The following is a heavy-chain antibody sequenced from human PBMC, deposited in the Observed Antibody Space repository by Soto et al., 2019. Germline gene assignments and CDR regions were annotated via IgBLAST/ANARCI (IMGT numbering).Heavy chain of an antibody. CDR1: GYTFSNVG. D-gene: IGHD2-15*01. CDR2: ISVNIGHT. CDR3: GREYCSADRCYGPDY. J-gene: IGHJ4*02. V-gene: IGHV1-18*01. Sequence: QVQLLQSGAGGKKPGAPVKVSSKPPGYTFSNVGIGWVRQAPGQGLGGMGWISVNIGHTRNAQKFQGRLTMTTDMHTSTAHMEMRSLTTDSTAVYYCGREYCSADRCYGPDYWCQGTLVTVSS.